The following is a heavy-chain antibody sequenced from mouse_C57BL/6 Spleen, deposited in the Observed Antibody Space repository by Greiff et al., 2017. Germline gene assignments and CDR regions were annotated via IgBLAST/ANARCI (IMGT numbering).Heavy chain of an antibody. CDR3: ARSGYYYGSSSAMDY. D-gene: IGHD1-1*01. J-gene: IGHJ4*01. CDR1: GYAFSSYW. CDR2: IYPGDGDT. V-gene: IGHV1-80*01. Sequence: QVHVKQSGAELVKPGASVKISCKASGYAFSSYWMNWVKQRPGKGLEWIGQIYPGDGDTNYNGKFKGKATLTADKSSSTAYMQLSSLTSEDSAVYFCARSGYYYGSSSAMDYWGQGTSVTVSS.